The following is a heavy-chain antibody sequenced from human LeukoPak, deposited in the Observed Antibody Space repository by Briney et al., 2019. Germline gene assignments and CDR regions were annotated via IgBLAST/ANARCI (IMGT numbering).Heavy chain of an antibody. CDR2: ISWNSGSI. Sequence: GRSLRLSCAASGFTYDDYAMHWVRQAPGKGLEWVSGISWNSGSIDYADSAKGRFTISRDNAKNSLYLQMNSLSPEDMALYYCAKGAARLSLFTSFDYWGQGTLVTVSS. J-gene: IGHJ4*02. D-gene: IGHD3-16*01. V-gene: IGHV3-9*03. CDR1: GFTYDDYA. CDR3: AKGAARLSLFTSFDY.